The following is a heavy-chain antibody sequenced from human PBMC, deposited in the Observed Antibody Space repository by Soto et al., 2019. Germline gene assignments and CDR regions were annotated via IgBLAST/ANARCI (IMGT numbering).Heavy chain of an antibody. D-gene: IGHD5-18*01. V-gene: IGHV3-30*18. J-gene: IGHJ5*02. Sequence: GGSLRLSCAASGFTFSSYGMHWVRQAPGKGLEWVAVISYDGSNKYYADSVKGRFTISRDNSKNTLYLQMNSLRAEDTAVYYCAKDSGYSYGQNNWFDPWGQGTLVTVSS. CDR1: GFTFSSYG. CDR2: ISYDGSNK. CDR3: AKDSGYSYGQNNWFDP.